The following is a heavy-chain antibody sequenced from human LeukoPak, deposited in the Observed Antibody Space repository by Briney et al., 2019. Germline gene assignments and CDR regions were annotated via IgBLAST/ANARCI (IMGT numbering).Heavy chain of an antibody. CDR3: ARDRYCISTTCYNDYFDY. D-gene: IGHD2-2*02. CDR2: ISVYNGNT. J-gene: IGHJ4*02. V-gene: IGHV1-18*04. CDR1: GYIFTSYG. Sequence: ASVKVSCKASGYIFTSYGISWVRQAPGQGLEWMGWISVYNGNTNDAQKLQGRVTMTTDTSTGAAYMELRSLRSDDTAVYYCARDRYCISTTCYNDYFDYWGQGTLVTVSS.